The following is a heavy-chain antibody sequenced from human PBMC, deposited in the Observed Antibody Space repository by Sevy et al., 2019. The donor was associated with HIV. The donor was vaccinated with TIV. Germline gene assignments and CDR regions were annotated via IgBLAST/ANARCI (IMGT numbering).Heavy chain of an antibody. J-gene: IGHJ3*02. CDR2: IWYDGSNK. CDR1: GFTFSSYG. D-gene: IGHD3-3*01. Sequence: GGSLRLSCAASGFTFSSYGMHWVRQAPGKGLEWVAVIWYDGSNKYYADSVKGRFTFSRDNSKNTLYLQMNSLRAEDTAVYYCARDQGTYYDFWGAFDIWGQGTMVTVSS. V-gene: IGHV3-33*01. CDR3: ARDQGTYYDFWGAFDI.